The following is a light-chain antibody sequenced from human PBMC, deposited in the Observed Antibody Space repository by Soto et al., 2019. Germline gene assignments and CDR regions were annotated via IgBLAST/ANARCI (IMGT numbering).Light chain of an antibody. CDR2: DAS. CDR3: QQRSNWGIT. J-gene: IGKJ5*01. CDR1: QSVSSY. Sequence: IVLTQSPATLSLSPLEIASLGVMASQSVSSYLAWYQQKPGQAPRLLIYDASNRATGIPARFSGSGSGTDFTLTISSLEPEDFAVYYCQQRSNWGITFGQGTRLEIK. V-gene: IGKV3-11*01.